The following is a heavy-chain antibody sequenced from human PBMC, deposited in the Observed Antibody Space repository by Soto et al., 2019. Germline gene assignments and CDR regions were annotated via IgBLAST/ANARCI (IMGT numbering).Heavy chain of an antibody. CDR2: IKSKTDGGTT. V-gene: IGHV3-15*01. CDR1: GFTFSNAW. D-gene: IGHD3-22*01. CDR3: TTGYYYDSSGYYYPGY. J-gene: IGHJ4*02. Sequence: GGSLRLSCAASGFTFSNAWMSWVRQARGKGLEWVGRIKSKTDGGTTDYAAPVKGRFTISRDDSKNTLYLQMNSLKTEDTAVYYCTTGYYYDSSGYYYPGYWGQGTLVTVSS.